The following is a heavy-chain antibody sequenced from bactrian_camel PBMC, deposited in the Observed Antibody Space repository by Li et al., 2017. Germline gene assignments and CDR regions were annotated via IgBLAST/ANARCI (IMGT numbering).Heavy chain of an antibody. CDR1: GFTVSRYC. D-gene: IGHD7*01. CDR3: AARRYAGGGCYPSRLSRPDFGY. J-gene: IGHJ6*01. CDR2: SNADGST. V-gene: IGHV3S55*01. Sequence: QVQLVESGGGSVQAGGSLRLSCAASGFTVSRYCMAWLRQAPGKEREEVARSNADGSTRYTDSVKGRFTMSKDNAKNTLYLQVNSLKPDDTAMYYCAARRYAGGGCYPSRLSRPDFGYWGKG.